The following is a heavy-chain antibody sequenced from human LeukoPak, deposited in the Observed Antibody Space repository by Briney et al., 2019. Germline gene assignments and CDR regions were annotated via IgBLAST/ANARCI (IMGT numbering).Heavy chain of an antibody. D-gene: IGHD5-18*01. Sequence: ASVKASCKASGHTFTGYYMHWLRQAPGQGLEWMGWINPNSGGTNSAQNFQGRVTMTMDTSISTAYMELTSLRSDDTAVYYCAIAYGIQLWHHFDYWGQGTLVTVSS. CDR3: AIAYGIQLWHHFDY. CDR1: GHTFTGYY. J-gene: IGHJ4*02. CDR2: INPNSGGT. V-gene: IGHV1-2*02.